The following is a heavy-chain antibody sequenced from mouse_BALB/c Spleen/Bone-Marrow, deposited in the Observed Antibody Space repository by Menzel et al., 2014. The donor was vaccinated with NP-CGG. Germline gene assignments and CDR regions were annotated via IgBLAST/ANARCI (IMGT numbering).Heavy chain of an antibody. CDR3: ARGDYYYGSSRAWFAY. CDR1: GYTFXSYY. Sequence: QVQLQQSGPELVKPGASVKMSCKASGYTFXSYYIHWVKQRPGQGLEWIGWIYPGDGSTKYNEEFKGKTTLTADKSSSTAYMLLSSLTSEDSAIYFCARGDYYYGSSRAWFAYWGQGTLVTVSA. J-gene: IGHJ3*01. CDR2: IYPGDGST. D-gene: IGHD1-1*01. V-gene: IGHV1S56*01.